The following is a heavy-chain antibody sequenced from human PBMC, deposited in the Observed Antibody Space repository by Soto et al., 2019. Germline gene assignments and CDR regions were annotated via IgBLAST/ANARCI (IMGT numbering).Heavy chain of an antibody. J-gene: IGHJ4*02. CDR2: ISNIINYI. V-gene: IGHV3-21*01. D-gene: IGHD5-18*01. CDR3: ARDQTEYRYGYGLGY. CDR1: GFTFSSYS. Sequence: EVQLVESGGGLVKPGGSLRLACAASGFTFSSYSMNWVRQSPGKGLEWVSSISNIINYIYSADAVKGRFNISRDNAKNSLYLQMNSLRAEDTAVYYCARDQTEYRYGYGLGYWGQGTLVTVSS.